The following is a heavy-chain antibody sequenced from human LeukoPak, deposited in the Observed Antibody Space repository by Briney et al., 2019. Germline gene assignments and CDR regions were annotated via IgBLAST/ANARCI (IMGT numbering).Heavy chain of an antibody. J-gene: IGHJ4*02. V-gene: IGHV1-69*04. CDR2: IIPILGIA. Sequence: GASVKVSCKASGGTFSSYAISWVRQAPGQGLEWMGRIIPILGIANYAQKFQGRVTITADKSTSIAYMELSSLRSDDTAVYYCAASGYDLDYWGQGTLVTVSS. CDR3: AASGYDLDY. CDR1: GGTFSSYA. D-gene: IGHD5-12*01.